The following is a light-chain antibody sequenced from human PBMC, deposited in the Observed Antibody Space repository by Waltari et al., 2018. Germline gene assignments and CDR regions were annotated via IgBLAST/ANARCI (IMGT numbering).Light chain of an antibody. CDR1: QSIPSSY. J-gene: IGKJ5*01. CDR3: QQYGGSPMT. Sequence: EIVLTQSPGTLSLSPGETVTFSCRASQSIPSSYIDWYQQRPGQAPRLLMYQASTRATGIPDRFQGSGSGTAFILTISSLEPEDFAVYYCQQYGGSPMTFGRGTRLEIE. V-gene: IGKV3-20*01. CDR2: QAS.